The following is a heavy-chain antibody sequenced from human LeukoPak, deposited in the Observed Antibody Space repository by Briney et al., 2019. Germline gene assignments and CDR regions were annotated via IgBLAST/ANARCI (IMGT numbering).Heavy chain of an antibody. Sequence: SETLSLTCAVYGGSFSGYYWSWIRQPPGKGLEWIGEINHSGSTNYNPSLKSRVAISVDTSKNQFSLKLSSVTAADTAVYYCARPRGYDYDCWGQGTLVTVSS. CDR1: GGSFSGYY. CDR3: ARPRGYDYDC. CDR2: INHSGST. J-gene: IGHJ4*02. V-gene: IGHV4-34*01. D-gene: IGHD5-12*01.